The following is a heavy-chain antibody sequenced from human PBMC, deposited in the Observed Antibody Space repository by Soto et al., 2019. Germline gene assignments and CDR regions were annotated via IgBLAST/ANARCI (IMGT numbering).Heavy chain of an antibody. CDR3: AKDQAQDGSGYFYGMDV. CDR1: GFTFSIFG. D-gene: IGHD3-10*01. J-gene: IGHJ6*02. Sequence: QEHLVQSGGGVVQPGGSLRLSCAASGFTFSIFGMHWVRQAPGKGLEWVAVLSYDGTYKYYADSVKGRFTISRDNSKNMLYLQMNSLRPDDTAVYYCAKDQAQDGSGYFYGMDVWGQGTAVTVSS. CDR2: LSYDGTYK. V-gene: IGHV3-30*18.